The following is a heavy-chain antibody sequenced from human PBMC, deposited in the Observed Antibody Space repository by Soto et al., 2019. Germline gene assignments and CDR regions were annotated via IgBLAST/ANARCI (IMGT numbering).Heavy chain of an antibody. Sequence: EVQLVESGGVVVQPGGSLRLSCAASGFTFDDYAMHWVRQAPGKGLEWVSLISWDGGSTYYADSVKGRFTISRDNSKNSVYLQMNSLRAEDTALYYCAKDIAQLALIDYWGQGTLVTVSS. V-gene: IGHV3-43D*04. CDR3: AKDIAQLALIDY. CDR2: ISWDGGST. CDR1: GFTFDDYA. J-gene: IGHJ4*02. D-gene: IGHD6-13*01.